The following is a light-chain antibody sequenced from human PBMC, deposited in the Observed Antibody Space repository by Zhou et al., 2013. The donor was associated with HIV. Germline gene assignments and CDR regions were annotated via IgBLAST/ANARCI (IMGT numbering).Light chain of an antibody. V-gene: IGKV3-11*01. Sequence: EVLVTQSPVTLSVSPGARATLSCRASQSVDTYLAWYQQRPGQPPKLLIYDASTRATGIPARFSGSGSGTDFTLTISSLEAEDFAVYYCQQSFDRVTFGPGTKVDIK. CDR1: QSVDTY. CDR3: QQSFDRVT. J-gene: IGKJ3*01. CDR2: DAS.